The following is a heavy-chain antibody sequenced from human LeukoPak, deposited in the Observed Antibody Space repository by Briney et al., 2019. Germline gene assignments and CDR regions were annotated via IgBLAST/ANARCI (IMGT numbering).Heavy chain of an antibody. V-gene: IGHV4-4*07. D-gene: IGHD3-22*01. J-gene: IGHJ4*02. Sequence: SETLSLTCTASGGSITSYFWSWIRQPAGKGLEWIWRIYTSGSTNYNPSLKSRVTMSVDTSKNQFSLKLSSVTAADTAVYYCARDRLFGSGHRYFDYWGQGTLVTVSS. CDR2: IYTSGST. CDR3: ARDRLFGSGHRYFDY. CDR1: GGSITSYF.